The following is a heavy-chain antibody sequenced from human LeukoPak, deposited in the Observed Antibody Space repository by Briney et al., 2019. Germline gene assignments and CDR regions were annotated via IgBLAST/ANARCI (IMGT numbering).Heavy chain of an antibody. V-gene: IGHV3-21*01. CDR2: ISSGSSAI. Sequence: GGSLRLSCAASGFTFSSYSMNWVRQAPGKGLEWVSSISSGSSAIYYADSVKGRITISRDNAKNSLFLQMNSLRAEDTAVYYCAREREGYCSSTSCSGMDVWGQGTTVTVSS. D-gene: IGHD2-2*01. CDR1: GFTFSSYS. CDR3: AREREGYCSSTSCSGMDV. J-gene: IGHJ6*02.